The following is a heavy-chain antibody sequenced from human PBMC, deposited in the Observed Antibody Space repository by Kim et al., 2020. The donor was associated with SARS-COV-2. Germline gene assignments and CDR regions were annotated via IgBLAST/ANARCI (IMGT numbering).Heavy chain of an antibody. J-gene: IGHJ4*02. CDR1: GFTFSSYW. V-gene: IGHV3-74*01. CDR2: INSDGSST. Sequence: GGSLRLSCAASGFTFSSYWMHWVRQAPGKGLVWVSRINSDGSSTSYADSVKGRFTISRDNAKNTLYLQMNSLRAEDTAVYYCARAEGQQLVRYWGQGTLVTVSS. D-gene: IGHD6-13*01. CDR3: ARAEGQQLVRY.